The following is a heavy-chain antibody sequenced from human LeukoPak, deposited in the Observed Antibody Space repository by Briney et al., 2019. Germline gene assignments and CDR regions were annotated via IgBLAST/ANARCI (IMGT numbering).Heavy chain of an antibody. V-gene: IGHV3-21*01. J-gene: IGHJ4*02. CDR1: GFTFSNYN. CDR3: ARAVVGSGYDYFDY. Sequence: GGSLRLSCAASGFTFSNYNMNWVRQAPGKGLEWVSFISSGGSYLYYTDSVKGRFTISRDNAKNSLFLQMNSLRAEDTAVYFCARAVVGSGYDYFDYWGQGTLVTVSS. D-gene: IGHD5-12*01. CDR2: ISSGGSYL.